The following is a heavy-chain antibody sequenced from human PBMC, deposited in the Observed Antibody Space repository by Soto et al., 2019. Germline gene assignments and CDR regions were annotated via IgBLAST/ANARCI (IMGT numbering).Heavy chain of an antibody. CDR1: GGSFSGYY. CDR2: ISHSGST. J-gene: IGHJ6*03. CDR3: ARMNYDFWSGYSFYYYYYMAV. Sequence: SETLSLTCAVYGGSFSGYYWSWIRQPPGKGLEWIGEISHSGSTNYNPSLKSRVTISVDTSKNQFSLKLSSVTAADTAVYYCARMNYDFWSGYSFYYYYYMAVWGKGTTVTVSS. V-gene: IGHV4-34*01. D-gene: IGHD3-3*01.